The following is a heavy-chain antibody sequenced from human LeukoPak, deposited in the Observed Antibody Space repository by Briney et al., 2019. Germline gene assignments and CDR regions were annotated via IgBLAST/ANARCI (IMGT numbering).Heavy chain of an antibody. CDR3: ARGLSSG. Sequence: GGSLRLSCAASGFTFSSFSMNWVRHAPGKGLEWVSSIRSSGSYKYYADSGKGRFTISRDNAKNALDPQMNSLRAEDTAVYYCARGLSSGWGQGTLVTVSS. CDR1: GFTFSSFS. V-gene: IGHV3-21*01. D-gene: IGHD6-19*01. J-gene: IGHJ4*02. CDR2: IRSSGSYK.